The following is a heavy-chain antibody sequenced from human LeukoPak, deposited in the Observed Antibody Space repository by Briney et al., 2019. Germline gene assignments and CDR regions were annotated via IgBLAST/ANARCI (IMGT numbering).Heavy chain of an antibody. J-gene: IGHJ4*02. CDR1: GYTFTGYY. V-gene: IGHV1-2*06. Sequence: GASVKVSCKASGYTFTGYYMHWVRQAPGQGLEWMGRINPNSGGTNYAQKFQGRVTMTRDTSISTAYMELSRLRSDDTAVYYCASPSPNCSGGNCYLFRTWFDYWGQGTLVTVSS. CDR2: INPNSGGT. CDR3: ASPSPNCSGGNCYLFRTWFDY. D-gene: IGHD2-15*01.